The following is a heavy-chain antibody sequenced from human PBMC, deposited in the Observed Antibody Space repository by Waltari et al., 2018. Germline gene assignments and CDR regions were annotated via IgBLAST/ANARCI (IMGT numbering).Heavy chain of an antibody. V-gene: IGHV3-49*03. CDR3: TRAHGDPLREAFDI. D-gene: IGHD4-17*01. CDR2: IRSKAYGGTT. Sequence: EVQLVESGGGLVQPGRSLRLSCTASGFTFGDYAMRWFRQAPGKGLEWVGFIRSKAYGGTTEYAASVKGRFTISRDDSKSIAYLQMNSLKTEDTAVYYCTRAHGDPLREAFDIWGQGTMVTVSS. J-gene: IGHJ3*02. CDR1: GFTFGDYA.